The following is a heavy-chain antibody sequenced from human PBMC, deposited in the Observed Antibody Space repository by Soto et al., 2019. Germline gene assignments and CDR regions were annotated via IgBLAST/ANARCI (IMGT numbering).Heavy chain of an antibody. Sequence: GGSLRLSCAASGFTFSSYAMSWVRQAPGKGLEWVSAISGSGGSTYYADSVKGRFTISRDNSKNTLYLQMNSLGAEDTAVYYCAKDGFPGGPTPFGDYFDYWGQGTLVTVSS. J-gene: IGHJ4*02. CDR2: ISGSGGST. CDR3: AKDGFPGGPTPFGDYFDY. D-gene: IGHD3-16*01. CDR1: GFTFSSYA. V-gene: IGHV3-23*01.